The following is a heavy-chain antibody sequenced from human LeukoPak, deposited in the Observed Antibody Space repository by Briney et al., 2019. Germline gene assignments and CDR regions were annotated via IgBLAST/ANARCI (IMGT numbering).Heavy chain of an antibody. CDR2: ISSSGSTI. Sequence: PGGSLRLSCAASGFNLGNYWLIHWVRQAPGKGLEWVSYISSSGSTIYYADSVKGRFTISRDNAKNSLYLQMNSLRAEDTAVYYCARDQYYYDSLDAFDIWGQGTMVTVSS. V-gene: IGHV3-48*04. CDR1: GFNLGNYW. D-gene: IGHD3-22*01. J-gene: IGHJ3*02. CDR3: ARDQYYYDSLDAFDI.